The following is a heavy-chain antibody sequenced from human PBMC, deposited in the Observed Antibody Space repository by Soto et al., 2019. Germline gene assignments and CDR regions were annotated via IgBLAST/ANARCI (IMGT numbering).Heavy chain of an antibody. D-gene: IGHD3-10*01. Sequence: QVQLVQSGAEVKKPGASVKVSCKASGYTFTSYGISWVRQAPGQGLEWMGWISAYNGNTNYAQKLQRRVTMTTDTSTSTAYMELRSLRSDDTAVYYCARDLSSFYYGSGRRYYYYYYGMDVWGQGTTVTVSS. CDR3: ARDLSSFYYGSGRRYYYYYYGMDV. CDR1: GYTFTSYG. V-gene: IGHV1-18*04. CDR2: ISAYNGNT. J-gene: IGHJ6*02.